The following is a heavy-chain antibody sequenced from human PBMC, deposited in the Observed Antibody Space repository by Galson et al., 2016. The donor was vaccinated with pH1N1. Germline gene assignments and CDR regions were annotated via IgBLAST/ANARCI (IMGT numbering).Heavy chain of an antibody. CDR1: GFTFSSYD. D-gene: IGHD3-10*01. CDR3: AKKMGFGDLLYNFDY. J-gene: IGHJ4*02. CDR2: IRYDGSNNDGSNK. Sequence: SLRLSCAASGFTFSSYDMHWVRQAPGKGLEWVAFIRYDGSNNDGSNKYYIDSVKGRFTVSRDNSKNTLYLQMRSLRAEETAVYYCAKKMGFGDLLYNFDYWGQGTLVTVSS. V-gene: IGHV3-30*02.